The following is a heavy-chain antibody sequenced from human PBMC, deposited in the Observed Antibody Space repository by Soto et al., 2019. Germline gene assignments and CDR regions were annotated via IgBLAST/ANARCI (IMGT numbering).Heavy chain of an antibody. D-gene: IGHD6-13*01. CDR1: GFIFSSYG. Sequence: QVQLVESGGGVVQPGRSLTLSCAASGFIFSSYGMHWVRQAPGKGLQWVAVIWYDGSNTYYADSVKGRFTISRDNSKNTLYLQMNSPRAGDTAVYYCARGLRAAAGRDYFQYWGQGNLVTVSS. J-gene: IGHJ1*01. CDR2: IWYDGSNT. CDR3: ARGLRAAAGRDYFQY. V-gene: IGHV3-33*01.